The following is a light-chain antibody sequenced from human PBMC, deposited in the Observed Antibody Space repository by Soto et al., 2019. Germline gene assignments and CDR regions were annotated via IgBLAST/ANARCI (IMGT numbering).Light chain of an antibody. V-gene: IGLV1-44*01. J-gene: IGLJ2*01. CDR3: AAWDDSLNGLV. CDR1: SSNIGSNT. CDR2: SNN. Sequence: QSVLTQPPSASGTPGQRVTISCSGSSSNIGSNTVNWYQQLPGTAPKLLIYSNNQRPSGVPDRFSGSKSGTSASLAISGLQSEDEADYHCAAWDDSLNGLVFGGGTKVTVL.